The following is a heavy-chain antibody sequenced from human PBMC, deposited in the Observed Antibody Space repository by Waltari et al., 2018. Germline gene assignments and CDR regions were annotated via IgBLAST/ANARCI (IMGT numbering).Heavy chain of an antibody. CDR1: GGSFSGYY. CDR2: INHSGST. Sequence: QVQLQQWGAGLLKPSETLSLTCAVYGGSFSGYYWSWIRQPPGKGLEWIGEINHSGSTNYNPSLKSRVTISVDTAKNQFSLKLGSVTAADTAVYYCAGGEIVVVVAATLYYYYGMDVWGQGTTVTVSS. V-gene: IGHV4-34*01. D-gene: IGHD2-15*01. CDR3: AGGEIVVVVAATLYYYYGMDV. J-gene: IGHJ6*02.